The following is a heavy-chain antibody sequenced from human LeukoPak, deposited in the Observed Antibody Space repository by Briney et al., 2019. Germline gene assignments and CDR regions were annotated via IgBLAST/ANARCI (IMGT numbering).Heavy chain of an antibody. J-gene: IGHJ4*02. CDR1: GYTLIDYY. Sequence: ASVKVSCKASGYTLIDYYIHWVRQAPGQGLEWMGWVNPNNGDTNYAQKFQGRVTMTRDTSINTAYMDLPILRSDDTAIYYCARDAATDNGSMFDYWGQGTLVTVSS. D-gene: IGHD2-15*01. V-gene: IGHV1-2*02. CDR3: ARDAATDNGSMFDY. CDR2: VNPNNGDT.